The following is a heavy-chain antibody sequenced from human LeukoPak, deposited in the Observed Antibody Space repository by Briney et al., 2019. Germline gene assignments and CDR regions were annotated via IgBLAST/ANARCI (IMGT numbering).Heavy chain of an antibody. D-gene: IGHD5-24*01. V-gene: IGHV3-53*01. J-gene: IGHJ4*02. CDR2: IYSGGTT. CDR3: AGRRRDGYNYSDY. Sequence: GGSLRLSCAASGFTVSSNYMSWVRQAPGKGLEWVSVIYSGGTTYYADSVKGRFTISRDNAKNTLYLQMNSLRAEDTAVYYCAGRRRDGYNYSDYWGQGTLVTVSS. CDR1: GFTVSSNY.